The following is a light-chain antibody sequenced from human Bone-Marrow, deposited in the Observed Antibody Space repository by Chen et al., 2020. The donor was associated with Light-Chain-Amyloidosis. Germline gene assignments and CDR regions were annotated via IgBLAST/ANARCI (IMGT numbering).Light chain of an antibody. J-gene: IGLJ3*02. CDR3: QSYQGSSQGV. Sequence: NFMLTQAHSVSESPGKTVIISCTRSSGSIATNDVQWYQQRPGSSPTTVIYEDDQRPAGVPDRFSGSIDRSSNSASLTISGLKTEDEADYYCQSYQGSSQGVFGGGTKLTVL. CDR1: SGSIATND. CDR2: EDD. V-gene: IGLV6-57*01.